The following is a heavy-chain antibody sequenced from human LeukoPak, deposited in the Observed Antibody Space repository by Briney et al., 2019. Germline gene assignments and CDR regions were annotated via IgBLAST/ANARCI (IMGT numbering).Heavy chain of an antibody. D-gene: IGHD3/OR15-3a*01. Sequence: SQTLSLTCAISGDSVSSNSVAWNWIRQSPSRGLEWLGRTYYRSKWYDDYAVSVKSRTTISPDTSKNQFSLQLDSVTPEDTAVYYCARDGRGQYFDYWGQGTLVTVSS. CDR3: ARDGRGQYFDY. J-gene: IGHJ4*02. CDR1: GDSVSSNSVA. V-gene: IGHV6-1*01. CDR2: TYYRSKWYD.